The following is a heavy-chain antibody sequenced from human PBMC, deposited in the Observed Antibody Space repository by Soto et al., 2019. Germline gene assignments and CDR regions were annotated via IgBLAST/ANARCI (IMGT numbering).Heavy chain of an antibody. D-gene: IGHD6-19*01. J-gene: IGHJ4*02. V-gene: IGHV1-18*01. Sequence: GASVKVSCKASGCTFTSYGITWVRQAPGQGLEWMGWISAYNGNTNYAQKLQGRVTMTTDTSTSTAYMELSSLRSEDTAGYYCARVSGWYHLDYWGQGTLVTVSS. CDR1: GCTFTSYG. CDR3: ARVSGWYHLDY. CDR2: ISAYNGNT.